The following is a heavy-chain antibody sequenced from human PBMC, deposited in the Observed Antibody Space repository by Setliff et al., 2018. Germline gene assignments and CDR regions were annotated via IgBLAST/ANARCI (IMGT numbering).Heavy chain of an antibody. D-gene: IGHD3-22*01. CDR2: ISHGGGT. CDR3: ATGDVYDSSAFFSDWFDP. J-gene: IGHJ5*02. V-gene: IGHV4-34*01. Sequence: SETLSLTCTVYGGSFSAYYWSWIRQPPGKGLEWIGEISHGGGTNYNPSLKSRVTISIDPSKNLFSLKLTSVTAADTAVYYCATGDVYDSSAFFSDWFDPWGQGTLVTVSS. CDR1: GGSFSAYY.